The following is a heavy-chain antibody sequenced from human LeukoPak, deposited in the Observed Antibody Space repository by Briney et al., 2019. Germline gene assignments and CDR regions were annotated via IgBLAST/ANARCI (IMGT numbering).Heavy chain of an antibody. CDR3: ARGTVTTEKYFQH. D-gene: IGHD4-17*01. J-gene: IGHJ1*01. V-gene: IGHV4-34*01. CDR1: GGSFSAYY. Sequence: PSETLSLTCAVYGGSFSAYYWSWIRQPPGRGLEWIGEINHSGSTNYNPSLKSRVTIAVDTSKNQFSLRLGAVTAADTAVYYCARGTVTTEKYFQHWGQGTLVTVSS. CDR2: INHSGST.